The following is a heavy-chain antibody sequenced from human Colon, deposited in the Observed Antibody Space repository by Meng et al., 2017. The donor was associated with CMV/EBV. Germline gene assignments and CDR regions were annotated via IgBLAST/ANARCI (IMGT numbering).Heavy chain of an antibody. Sequence: GESLKISCAASGFTFSSYWMSWVRQAPGKGLEWVANIKQDGSEKYYVDSVKGRFTASRDNARNSLYLQMNSLRAEDTAVYYCARKNYYDSSFDIWGQGTMVTVSS. CDR1: GFTFSSYW. D-gene: IGHD3-22*01. J-gene: IGHJ3*02. V-gene: IGHV3-7*01. CDR2: IKQDGSEK. CDR3: ARKNYYDSSFDI.